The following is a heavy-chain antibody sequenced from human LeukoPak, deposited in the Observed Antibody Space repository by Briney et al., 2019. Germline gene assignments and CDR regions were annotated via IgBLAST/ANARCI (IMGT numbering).Heavy chain of an antibody. CDR3: ARGGFGTVTDY. CDR1: GFTFSSYA. D-gene: IGHD4-17*01. J-gene: IGHJ4*02. Sequence: PGGSLRPSCAASGFTFSSYAMTWVRQAPGKGLEWVSSISGSGGSTYYADSVKGRFTISRDNSKSTLYLQMNSLRADDTALYYCARGGFGTVTDYWGQGTLVTVSS. V-gene: IGHV3-23*01. CDR2: ISGSGGST.